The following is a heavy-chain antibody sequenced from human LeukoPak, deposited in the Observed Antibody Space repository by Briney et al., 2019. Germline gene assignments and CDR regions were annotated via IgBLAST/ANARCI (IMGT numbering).Heavy chain of an antibody. CDR1: GYTFSRHG. V-gene: IGHV3-33*01. J-gene: IGHJ4*02. Sequence: GGSLRLSCAASGYTFSRHGIHWVRQAPGKGLEWVAVVWYDGRNRDYADSVKGRFTISRDNSKNTLFLQMDSLRAEDTAVYYCATVADFGDYYFDYWGQGTLVTVSS. D-gene: IGHD4-17*01. CDR2: VWYDGRNR. CDR3: ATVADFGDYYFDY.